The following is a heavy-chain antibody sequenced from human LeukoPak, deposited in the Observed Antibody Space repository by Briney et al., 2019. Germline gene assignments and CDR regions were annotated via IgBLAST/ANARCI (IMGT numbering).Heavy chain of an antibody. D-gene: IGHD3-22*01. CDR3: AGVKTMIIVVSVFDY. V-gene: IGHV1-2*02. CDR2: INPNSGGT. J-gene: IGHJ4*02. Sequence: ASVKVSCKASGYTFTSYAMNGVRQAPAQGLEWMGWINPNSGGTNYAQKFQGRVTMTRDTSISTAYMELSRLRSDDTAVYYCAGVKTMIIVVSVFDYWGQGTLVTVSS. CDR1: GYTFTSYA.